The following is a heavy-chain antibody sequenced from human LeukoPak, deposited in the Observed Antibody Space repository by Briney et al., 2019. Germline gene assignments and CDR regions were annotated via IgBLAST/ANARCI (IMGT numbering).Heavy chain of an antibody. CDR3: AKDVSLAKAVAAKGKGIDY. D-gene: IGHD6-19*01. J-gene: IGHJ4*02. CDR1: GFNVSDNY. Sequence: GGSLRLSCAVSGFNVSDNYMSWVRQAPGKGLEWVSLIYSCETTLYADSVKGGFTISRDISQNTLYLQMNSLRAEDTAIYNCAKDVSLAKAVAAKGKGIDYWGQGTLVTVSS. V-gene: IGHV3-53*01. CDR2: IYSCETT.